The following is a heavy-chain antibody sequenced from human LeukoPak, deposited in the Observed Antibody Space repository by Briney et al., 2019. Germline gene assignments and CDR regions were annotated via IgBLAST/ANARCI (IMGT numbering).Heavy chain of an antibody. CDR2: IYYSGST. V-gene: IGHV4-31*03. CDR1: GGSISSGGYY. Sequence: SQTLSLTCTVSGGSISSGGYYWSWIRQHPGKSLEWIGYIYYSGSTYYNPSLKSRVTISVDTSKNQFSLKLSSVTAADTAVYYCARGEITVTTTNWGQGTLVTVSS. CDR3: ARGEITVTTTN. D-gene: IGHD4-17*01. J-gene: IGHJ4*02.